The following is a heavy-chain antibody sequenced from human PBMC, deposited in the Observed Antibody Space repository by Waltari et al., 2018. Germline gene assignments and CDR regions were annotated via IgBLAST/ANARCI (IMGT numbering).Heavy chain of an antibody. CDR3: APRDINSGAFAS. V-gene: IGHV1-2*02. CDR1: GSIFTDNY. Sequence: QVQLVQSGAEVRKPGASVKVPCRAYGSIFTDNYMHWVRQAPGQGPEGMGWINPNNGDTKYAQMFQGRVALTRDTSISTAYMELSSLTSDDTAIYYCAPRDINSGAFASWGQGTMVTVSS. J-gene: IGHJ3*02. CDR2: INPNNGDT. D-gene: IGHD3-9*01.